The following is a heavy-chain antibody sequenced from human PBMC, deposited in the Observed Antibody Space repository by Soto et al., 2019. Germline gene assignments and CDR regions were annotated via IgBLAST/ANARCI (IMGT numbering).Heavy chain of an antibody. CDR1: GNSFSSHA. CDR3: ARGGALSTSWYWGDGLDS. V-gene: IGHV1-69*06. D-gene: IGHD2-2*01. J-gene: IGHJ4*02. Sequence: QVQLEQSGSEVKKSGSSVKVSCKSSGNSFSSHAITWVRQAPGHGLEWMGGIIPVFGTPSYAQKLQGRVTITADKSTNTSYMELRSLRSEDTAVYYCARGGALSTSWYWGDGLDSWGQGTQVTVSS. CDR2: IIPVFGTP.